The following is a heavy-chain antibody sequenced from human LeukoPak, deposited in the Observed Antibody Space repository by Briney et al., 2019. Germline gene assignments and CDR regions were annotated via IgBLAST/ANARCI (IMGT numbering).Heavy chain of an antibody. CDR3: ARDKIVGATFFDY. V-gene: IGHV3-30*02. CDR2: IQYDGSNA. Sequence: GGSLRLSCAASGFTVSSNYMSWVRQAPGKGLEWVAYIQYDGSNAQYADSVKGRFTISRDNSKNTLYLQMNSLRAEDTAVYYCARDKIVGATFFDYWGQGTLVTVSS. CDR1: GFTVSSNY. D-gene: IGHD1-26*01. J-gene: IGHJ4*02.